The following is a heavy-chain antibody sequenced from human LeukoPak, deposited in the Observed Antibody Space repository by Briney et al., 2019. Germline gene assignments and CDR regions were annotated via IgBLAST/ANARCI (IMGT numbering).Heavy chain of an antibody. D-gene: IGHD6-13*01. Sequence: GASVKVSCKASGYTFTSYYMHWVRQAPGQGLEWMGIINPSGGSTSYAQKFQGRVTMTRDTSTSTVYMELSSLRSEDTAVYYCARVPAASHYYYGMDVWGQGTTVTASS. J-gene: IGHJ6*02. CDR1: GYTFTSYY. CDR3: ARVPAASHYYYGMDV. CDR2: INPSGGST. V-gene: IGHV1-46*01.